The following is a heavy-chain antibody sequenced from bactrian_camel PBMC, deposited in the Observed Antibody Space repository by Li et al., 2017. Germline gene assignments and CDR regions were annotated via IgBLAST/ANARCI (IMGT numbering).Heavy chain of an antibody. J-gene: IGHJ4*01. CDR2: IYNDGRSI. V-gene: IGHV3S6*01. Sequence: HVQLVESGGGLVQPGGSLTLSCAASGFTFTNNWMYWVRQAPGKGLEWVSSIYNDGRSINYADSVKGRFTVSRDNSKNTVWLQMNSLNTEDTAVYYCTTGWGWLPDWGQGTQVTVS. D-gene: IGHD6*01. CDR1: GFTFTNNW. CDR3: TTGWGWLPD.